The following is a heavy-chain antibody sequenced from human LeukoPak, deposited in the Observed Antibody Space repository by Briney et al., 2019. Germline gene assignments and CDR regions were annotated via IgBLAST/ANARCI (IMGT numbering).Heavy chain of an antibody. CDR3: ARRRVYSAFDI. Sequence: NPSETLSLTCNVSGGSISSGRYYWSWIRQPPGKGLEWVGEINHSGSTNYNPSLKSRVTISVDTSKNQFSLKLSSVTAADTAVYYCARRRVYSAFDIWGQGTMVTVSS. V-gene: IGHV4-39*07. J-gene: IGHJ3*02. D-gene: IGHD6-13*01. CDR1: GGSISSGRYY. CDR2: INHSGST.